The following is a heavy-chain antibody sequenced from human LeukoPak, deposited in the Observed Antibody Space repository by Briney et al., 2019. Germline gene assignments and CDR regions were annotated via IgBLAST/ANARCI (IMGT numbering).Heavy chain of an antibody. D-gene: IGHD1-26*01. Sequence: GGSLRLSCAASGFTFSNYWMSWVRQAPGKGLEWVANIRPDGGERNYVDSVKGRFTISRDNGKNSLYLQMHSLRAEDTAVYYCARDVVGALDYWGQGTLVTVST. CDR1: GFTFSNYW. V-gene: IGHV3-7*01. J-gene: IGHJ4*02. CDR3: ARDVVGALDY. CDR2: IRPDGGER.